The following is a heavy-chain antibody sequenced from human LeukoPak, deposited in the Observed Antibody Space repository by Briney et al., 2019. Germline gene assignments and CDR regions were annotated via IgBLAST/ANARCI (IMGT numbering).Heavy chain of an antibody. CDR2: ISYDGSNK. Sequence: GGSLRLSCAASGFTFSSYAMHWVRQAPGKGLEWVAVISYDGSNKYYADSVKGRFTISRDNSKNTLYLQMNSLRAEDMAVYYCARVKSYDSSGLDYWGQGTLVTVSS. CDR1: GFTFSSYA. J-gene: IGHJ4*02. V-gene: IGHV3-30-3*01. D-gene: IGHD3-22*01. CDR3: ARVKSYDSSGLDY.